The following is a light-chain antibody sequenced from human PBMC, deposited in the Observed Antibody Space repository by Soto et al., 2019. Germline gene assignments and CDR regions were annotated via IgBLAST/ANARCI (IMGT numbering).Light chain of an antibody. CDR1: SSDVGGYNY. V-gene: IGLV2-14*03. J-gene: IGLJ2*01. Sequence: QSALTQPASVSGSPGQSVTISCTGTSSDVGGYNYVSWYQQHPGKAPKLLIYDVSHWPSEVSNRFSGSKSGKTASLAISGLLAEDESDYYCSSYTSTNTLVIFGGGTKLTVL. CDR3: SSYTSTNTLVI. CDR2: DVS.